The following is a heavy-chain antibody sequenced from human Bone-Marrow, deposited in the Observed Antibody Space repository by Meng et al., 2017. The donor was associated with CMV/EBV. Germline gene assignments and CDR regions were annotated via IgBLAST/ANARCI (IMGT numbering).Heavy chain of an antibody. CDR2: ISAYNGNT. CDR3: ARDLVVAPAANNWFDP. J-gene: IGHJ5*02. Sequence: QVQLVQAGAEVKKPGASVKVSCKASGYTFTSYGISWVRQAPGQGLEWMGWISAYNGNTNYAQKLQGRVTMTTDTSTSTAYMELSSLRSEDTAVYYCARDLVVAPAANNWFDPWGQGTLVTVSS. V-gene: IGHV1-18*01. D-gene: IGHD2-2*01. CDR1: GYTFTSYG.